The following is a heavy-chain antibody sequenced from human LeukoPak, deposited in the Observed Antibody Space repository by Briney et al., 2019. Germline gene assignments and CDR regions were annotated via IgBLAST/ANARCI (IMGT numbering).Heavy chain of an antibody. J-gene: IGHJ4*02. Sequence: PGGCLRLSCAASGFTVSSNYMSWVRQAPGKGLEWVSVIYSGGSAYYADSVKGRFTISRDNSKNTLYLQMNSLRAEDTAVYYCARVPYYYARIGDHWGRGTLVSVSS. CDR1: GFTVSSNY. CDR2: IYSGGSA. D-gene: IGHD3-10*02. V-gene: IGHV3-53*01. CDR3: ARVPYYYARIGDH.